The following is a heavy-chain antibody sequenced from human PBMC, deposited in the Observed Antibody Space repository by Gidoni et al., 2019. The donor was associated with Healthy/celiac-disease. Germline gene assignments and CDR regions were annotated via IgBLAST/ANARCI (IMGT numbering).Heavy chain of an antibody. CDR2: INAGNGNT. D-gene: IGHD3-9*01. V-gene: IGHV1-3*01. J-gene: IGHJ4*02. CDR1: GYTFTTYA. Sequence: QVQLVQSGAEVKKPGASVKVSCQASGYTFTTYAMHWVRQAPGQRLEWIGWINAGNGNTKYSQKFQDRVTLTRDTSASTAYMELSSLRSEDTAVYYCAREGRYFDWLLINDYWGQGTLVTVSS. CDR3: AREGRYFDWLLINDY.